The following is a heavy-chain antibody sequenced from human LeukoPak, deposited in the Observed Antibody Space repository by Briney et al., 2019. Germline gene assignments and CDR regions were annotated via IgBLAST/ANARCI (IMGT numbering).Heavy chain of an antibody. CDR3: ARDRLTYYDSSGPPSGV. Sequence: PGRSLRLSCAASGFTFSSYAMHWVRQAPGKGLEWVAVIWYDGTNKYYADSVKGRFTISRDNSKNTLYLQMDSLRAEDTAVYYCARDRLTYYDSSGPPSGVWGKGATVTVSS. CDR2: IWYDGTNK. J-gene: IGHJ6*04. V-gene: IGHV3-33*01. D-gene: IGHD3-22*01. CDR1: GFTFSSYA.